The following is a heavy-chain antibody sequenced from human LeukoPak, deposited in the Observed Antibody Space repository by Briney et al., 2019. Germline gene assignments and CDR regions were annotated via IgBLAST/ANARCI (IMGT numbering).Heavy chain of an antibody. CDR3: ARRITMVRGVIPFDY. CDR2: INHSGST. CDR1: GGSFSGYY. Sequence: KASETLSLTCAVYGGSFSGYYWSWIRQPPGKGLEWIGEINHSGSTNYNPSLKSRVTISVDTSKNQFSLKLSSVTAADTAVYYCARRITMVRGVIPFDYWGQGTLVTVSS. J-gene: IGHJ4*02. V-gene: IGHV4-34*01. D-gene: IGHD3-10*01.